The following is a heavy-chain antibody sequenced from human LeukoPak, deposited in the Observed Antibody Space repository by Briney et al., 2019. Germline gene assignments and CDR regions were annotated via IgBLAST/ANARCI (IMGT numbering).Heavy chain of an antibody. J-gene: IGHJ4*02. CDR1: GFTFSSYG. V-gene: IGHV3-33*01. Sequence: PGGSLRPSCAASGFTFSSYGMHWVRQAPGKGLEWVAVIRYDGSKKYYADSVKGRFTVSRDGSKNTVYLQMDSLRAEDTAMYYCARDLSYGSVDFRGQGTLVIVSS. D-gene: IGHD3-10*01. CDR3: ARDLSYGSVDF. CDR2: IRYDGSKK.